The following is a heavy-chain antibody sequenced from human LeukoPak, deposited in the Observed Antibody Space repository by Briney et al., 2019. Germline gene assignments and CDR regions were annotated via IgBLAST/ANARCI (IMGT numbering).Heavy chain of an antibody. CDR3: TRGSGSWYFDY. V-gene: IGHV3-49*04. J-gene: IGHJ4*02. D-gene: IGHD1-26*01. CDR2: IRSKDYGETA. CDR1: GFTFGDYA. Sequence: GGSLTLPCTAAGFTFGDYAMNWVRQAPGKGREWVGFIRSKDYGETAEYAASVKGRVTISRDDSKSIAYLQMISLKTEDTAVYYCTRGSGSWYFDYGGQGTLVTVSS.